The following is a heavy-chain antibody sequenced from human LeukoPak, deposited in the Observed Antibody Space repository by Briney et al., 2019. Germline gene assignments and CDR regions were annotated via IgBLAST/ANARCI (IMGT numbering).Heavy chain of an antibody. CDR1: GDSISSGDYY. CDR3: ARGPYSYDSSGAFDI. Sequence: SETLSLTCTVSGDSISSGDYYWSWIRQPAGKGLEWIGRISSSGSTNYDPSLKGRVTISVDTSKNQFSLKLSSVTAADTAVYFCARGPYSYDSSGAFDIWGQGTMVTVSS. CDR2: ISSSGST. D-gene: IGHD3-22*01. J-gene: IGHJ3*02. V-gene: IGHV4-61*02.